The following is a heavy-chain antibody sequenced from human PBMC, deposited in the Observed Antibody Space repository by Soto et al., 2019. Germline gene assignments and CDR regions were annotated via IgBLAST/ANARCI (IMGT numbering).Heavy chain of an antibody. J-gene: IGHJ6*03. V-gene: IGHV4-59*08. D-gene: IGHD2-2*01. CDR1: GGSISSYY. Sequence: SETLSLTCTVSGGSISSYYWSWIRQPPGKGLEWIGYIYYSGSTDYNPSLRGRLAISIDTSKNQFSLRLNSMTAADTAVYYCAGRDCSGTNCYYLDYYYMDVWGKGTTVTVSS. CDR2: IYYSGST. CDR3: AGRDCSGTNCYYLDYYYMDV.